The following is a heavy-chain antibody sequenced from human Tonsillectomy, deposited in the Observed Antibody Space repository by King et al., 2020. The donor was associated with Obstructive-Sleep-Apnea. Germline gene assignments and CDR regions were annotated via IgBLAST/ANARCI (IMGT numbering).Heavy chain of an antibody. CDR3: ARDTNYYDSSGYYFNWYFDL. V-gene: IGHV3-30*04. D-gene: IGHD3-22*01. Sequence: QLVQSGGGVVQPGRSLRLSCAASGFTFSSYAMHWVRQAPGKGLEWVAVISYDGSNKYYADSVKGRFTISRDNSKNTLYLQMNSLRAGDTAVYYLARDTNYYDSSGYYFNWYFDLWGRGTLVTVSS. CDR1: GFTFSSYA. CDR2: ISYDGSNK. J-gene: IGHJ2*01.